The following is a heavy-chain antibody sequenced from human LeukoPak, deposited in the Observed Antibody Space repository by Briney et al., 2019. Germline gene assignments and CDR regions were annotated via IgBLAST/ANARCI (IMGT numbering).Heavy chain of an antibody. D-gene: IGHD3-3*01. CDR1: GYTFTGYY. CDR2: INPNSGGT. J-gene: IGHJ4*02. V-gene: IGHV1-2*06. Sequence: ASVKVSCKASGYTFTGYYMHWVRQAPGQGLEWMGRINPNSGGTNYAQKFQGRVTMTRDTSISTAYMELSRLRSDDTAVSYCARGLKGVLSGVVIYWGQGTLVTVSS. CDR3: ARGLKGVLSGVVIY.